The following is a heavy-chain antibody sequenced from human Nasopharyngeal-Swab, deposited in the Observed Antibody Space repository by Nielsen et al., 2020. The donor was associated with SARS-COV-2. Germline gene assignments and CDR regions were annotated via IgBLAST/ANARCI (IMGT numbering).Heavy chain of an antibody. CDR1: GLTFSSYI. Sequence: GESLKISCAASGLTFSSYIMNWVRQAPGKGLDWVAVMSSDGSYRHYADSVKGRFTISRDNSKNTLYLQMNSLRDEDTAVYYCATEAGGFDYWGQGTLVTVSS. D-gene: IGHD1-14*01. CDR3: ATEAGGFDY. CDR2: MSSDGSYR. J-gene: IGHJ4*02. V-gene: IGHV3-30*03.